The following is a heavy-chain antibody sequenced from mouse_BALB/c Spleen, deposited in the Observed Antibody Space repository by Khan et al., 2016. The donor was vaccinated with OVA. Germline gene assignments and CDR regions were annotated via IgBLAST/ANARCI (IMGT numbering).Heavy chain of an antibody. J-gene: IGHJ4*01. Sequence: QVQLKQSGPGLVAPSQSLSITCTISGFSLSSYGIHWVRQPPGQGLEWLVVIWSDGSTTYNSTLKSRLSITKDNSKSQVFLKMNSLQTDDTAIYYCARQPYYHYDVMDYWGQGTSITVSS. CDR1: GFSLSSYG. D-gene: IGHD2-10*01. CDR2: IWSDGST. CDR3: ARQPYYHYDVMDY. V-gene: IGHV2-6-1*01.